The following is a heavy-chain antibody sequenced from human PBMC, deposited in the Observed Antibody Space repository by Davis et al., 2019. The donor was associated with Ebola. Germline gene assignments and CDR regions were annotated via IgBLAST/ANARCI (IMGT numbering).Heavy chain of an antibody. CDR2: INAGNGNT. Sequence: AASVKVSCKASGYTFTSYAMHWVRQAPGQRLEWMGWINAGNGNTKYSQKFQGSVTITRDTSASTAYMELSSLRSEDTAVYYCARDLESRGFGELLWATDGMDVWGKGTTVTVSS. J-gene: IGHJ6*04. CDR1: GYTFTSYA. CDR3: ARDLESRGFGELLWATDGMDV. D-gene: IGHD3-10*01. V-gene: IGHV1-3*01.